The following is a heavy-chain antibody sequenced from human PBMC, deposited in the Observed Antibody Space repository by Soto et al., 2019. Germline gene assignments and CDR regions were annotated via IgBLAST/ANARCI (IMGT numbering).Heavy chain of an antibody. J-gene: IGHJ4*02. CDR1: GSTFSTYA. CDR3: AKDRNYPRDQFHY. D-gene: IGHD1-7*01. Sequence: SGGSLRLSCAASGSTFSTYALSWVRQAPGKGLEWVSAISANGQGIYYADSVRGRFTISRDNSKNTIFLHMDSLRAEDTAVYYCAKDRNYPRDQFHYWGQGTLVTVSS. CDR2: ISANGQGI. V-gene: IGHV3-23*01.